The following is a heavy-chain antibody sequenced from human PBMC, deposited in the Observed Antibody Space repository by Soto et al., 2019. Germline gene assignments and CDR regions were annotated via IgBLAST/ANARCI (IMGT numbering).Heavy chain of an antibody. CDR1: GYTFTGYY. J-gene: IGHJ5*02. Sequence: ASVKVSCKASGYTFTGYYMHWVRQAPGQGLEWMGWINPNSGGTNYAQKFQGRATMTRDTSISTAYMELSRLRSDDTAVYYCARDSAPNYDFWSGYHAAHNWFDPWGQGTLVTVSS. CDR2: INPNSGGT. V-gene: IGHV1-2*02. D-gene: IGHD3-3*01. CDR3: ARDSAPNYDFWSGYHAAHNWFDP.